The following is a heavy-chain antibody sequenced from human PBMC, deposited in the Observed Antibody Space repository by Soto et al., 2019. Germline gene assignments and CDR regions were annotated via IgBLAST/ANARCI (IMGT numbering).Heavy chain of an antibody. V-gene: IGHV3-7*04. CDR3: SRVVWRLGVDI. J-gene: IGHJ3*02. D-gene: IGHD3-16*01. Sequence: EVQLVESGGGVVQPGGSLRLSCAASGFPLSSYWMTWVRQAPGKGLEWVANIKQDGSEKNYVDSVKGRFTISRDNAKNSLYLQLSSLRGEDTAVYYCSRVVWRLGVDIWGQGTMVTVSS. CDR2: IKQDGSEK. CDR1: GFPLSSYW.